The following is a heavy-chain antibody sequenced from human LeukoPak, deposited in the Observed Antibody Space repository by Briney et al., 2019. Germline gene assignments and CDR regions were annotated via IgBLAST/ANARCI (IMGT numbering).Heavy chain of an antibody. CDR1: GGSISSYY. D-gene: IGHD3-22*01. J-gene: IGHJ4*02. CDR3: ARGPYYYDSSGYYPFDY. Sequence: PSETLSLTCTVSGGSISSYYWSWIRQPPGKGLEWIGYIYYSGSTNYSPSLKSRVTISVDTSKNQFSLKLSSVTAADTAVYYCARGPYYYDSSGYYPFDYWGQGTLVTVSS. V-gene: IGHV4-59*01. CDR2: IYYSGST.